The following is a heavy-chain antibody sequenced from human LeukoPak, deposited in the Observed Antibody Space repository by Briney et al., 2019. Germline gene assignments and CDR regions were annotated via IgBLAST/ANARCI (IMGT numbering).Heavy chain of an antibody. CDR1: GFTFDDYA. D-gene: IGHD5-24*01. CDR2: ISWDGGST. CDR3: AKDRRDGYNSEYYFDY. J-gene: IGHJ4*02. V-gene: IGHV3-43D*03. Sequence: PGGSLRLSCAASGFTFDDYAMHWVRQAPGKGLEWVSLISWDGGSTYYADSVKGRFTISRDNSKNSLYLQMNSLRAEDTALYFCAKDRRDGYNSEYYFDYWGQGTLVTVSS.